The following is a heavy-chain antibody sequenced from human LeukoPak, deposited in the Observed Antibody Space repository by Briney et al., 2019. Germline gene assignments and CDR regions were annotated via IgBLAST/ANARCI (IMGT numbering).Heavy chain of an antibody. CDR3: AREADYSNSFPDY. Sequence: GGSLRLSCAASGFTFDDYGMSWVRQPPGKGLDWVSGINWNGCSTGYADAVKGRFTISRDNAKNSLYLQMNSLRAEDTALYYCAREADYSNSFPDYWGQGTLVTVSS. J-gene: IGHJ4*02. CDR1: GFTFDDYG. CDR2: INWNGCST. D-gene: IGHD4-11*01. V-gene: IGHV3-20*04.